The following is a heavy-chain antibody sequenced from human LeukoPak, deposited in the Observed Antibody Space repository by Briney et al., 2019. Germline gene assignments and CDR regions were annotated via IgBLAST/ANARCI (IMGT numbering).Heavy chain of an antibody. J-gene: IGHJ6*03. Sequence: GGSLRLSCAASGFTFSNFAMHWVRQTPGKGLEWVTFIRYDGSDKYYADSVKGRFTISRDNSKNTLYLQMNSLRAEDTAVYYCARDCSSTSCYGHMDVWGKGTTVTIS. CDR3: ARDCSSTSCYGHMDV. CDR2: IRYDGSDK. D-gene: IGHD2-2*01. CDR1: GFTFSNFA. V-gene: IGHV3-30*02.